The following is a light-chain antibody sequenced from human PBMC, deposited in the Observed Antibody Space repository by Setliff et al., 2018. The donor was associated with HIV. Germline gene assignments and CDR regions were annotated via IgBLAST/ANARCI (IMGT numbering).Light chain of an antibody. CDR1: QSINTW. V-gene: IGKV1-5*03. CDR3: QQYNSYST. J-gene: IGKJ2*01. Sequence: DIQMTQSPSTLSASVGDRVTITCRASQSINTWLAWYQQKPGKAPKLLIYKASSLESEVPSRFSGSGSGTEFTLTISSLQPDDFATYYCQQYNSYSTFGQGTK. CDR2: KAS.